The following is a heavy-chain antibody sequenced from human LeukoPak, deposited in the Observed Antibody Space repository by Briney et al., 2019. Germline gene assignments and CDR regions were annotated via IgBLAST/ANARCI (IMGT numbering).Heavy chain of an antibody. D-gene: IGHD3-22*01. V-gene: IGHV1-2*01. Sequence: DSVKLSCNASGYTFTGYYMHWMRQPPGQGLEWMGWINPNSGGTTYAQKSQGKVTRTRETSISTAYMDLSRLRSDDTVVYYCAYYYDSSLDYWGQGTLVTVSS. CDR2: INPNSGGT. CDR3: AYYYDSSLDY. CDR1: GYTFTGYY. J-gene: IGHJ4*02.